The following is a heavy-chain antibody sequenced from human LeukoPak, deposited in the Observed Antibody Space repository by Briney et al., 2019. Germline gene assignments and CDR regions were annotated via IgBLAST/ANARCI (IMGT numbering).Heavy chain of an antibody. J-gene: IGHJ5*02. CDR1: GYTFTCYY. V-gene: IGHV1-2*02. CDR2: INPNSGGT. Sequence: ASVKVSCKASGYTFTCYYMHWVRQAPGQGLEWMGWINPNSGGTNYAQKFQGRVTMTRDTSISTAYMELSRLRSDDTAVYYCSSGSYAFNWFDPWGQGTLVTVSS. D-gene: IGHD1-26*01. CDR3: SSGSYAFNWFDP.